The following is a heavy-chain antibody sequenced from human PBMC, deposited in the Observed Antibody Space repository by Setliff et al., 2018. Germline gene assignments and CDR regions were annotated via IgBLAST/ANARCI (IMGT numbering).Heavy chain of an antibody. V-gene: IGHV4-39*07. D-gene: IGHD6-6*01. CDR3: ARVSQLVVLSLYYYYGMGV. CDR2: IYYSGST. J-gene: IGHJ6*02. CDR1: GGSISSSIYY. Sequence: SETLSLTCTVSGGSISSSIYYWGWIRQPPGKGLEWIGSIYYSGSTYYNPSLKSRVTISVDTSKNQFSLKLSSVTAADTAVYYCARVSQLVVLSLYYYYGMGVWGQGTTVTVSS.